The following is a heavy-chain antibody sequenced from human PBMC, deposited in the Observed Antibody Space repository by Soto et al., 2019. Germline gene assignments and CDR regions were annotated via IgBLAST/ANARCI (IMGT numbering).Heavy chain of an antibody. CDR1: GVIFKMYW. V-gene: IGHV3-74*01. D-gene: IGHD3-10*01. CDR3: TRGPRPISTGTGAY. Sequence: VQLVESGGGLVPPGGSVRLSCAASGVIFKMYWMHWVRQSPGKGLVWISRIYNDGTYSDYADSVRGRFTISRDNVNYTLYLQMHNLRAEDSGLYYCTRGPRPISTGTGAYWGQGTQVTVSS. J-gene: IGHJ4*02. CDR2: IYNDGTYS.